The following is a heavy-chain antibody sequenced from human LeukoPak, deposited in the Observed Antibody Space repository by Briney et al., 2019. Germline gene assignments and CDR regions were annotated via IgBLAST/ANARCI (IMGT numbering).Heavy chain of an antibody. CDR3: ARRGYSSGWYHY. CDR1: GGSISSYY. J-gene: IGHJ4*02. V-gene: IGHV4-34*01. Sequence: PSETLSLTCTVSGGSISSYYWSWIRQPPGKGLEWIGEINHSGSTNYNPSLKSRVTISVDTSKNQFSLKLSSVTAADTAVYYCARRGYSSGWYHYWGQGTLVTVSS. D-gene: IGHD6-19*01. CDR2: INHSGST.